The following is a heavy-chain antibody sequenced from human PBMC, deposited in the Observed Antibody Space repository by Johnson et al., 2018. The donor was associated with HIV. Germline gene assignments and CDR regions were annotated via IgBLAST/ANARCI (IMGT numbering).Heavy chain of an antibody. V-gene: IGHV3-49*04. J-gene: IGHJ3*02. CDR2: IRSKAYGGTT. D-gene: IGHD6-13*01. CDR1: GFSFSNYW. CDR3: TRFGVAEGGAFDI. Sequence: VQLVESGGGLVQPGESLRLSCAASGFSFSNYWMTWVRQAPGKVLEWVVFIRSKAYGGTTEYAASVKGRFTISRDDSKSIAYLQMNSLKTEDTAVYYCTRFGVAEGGAFDIWGQGTMVTVSS.